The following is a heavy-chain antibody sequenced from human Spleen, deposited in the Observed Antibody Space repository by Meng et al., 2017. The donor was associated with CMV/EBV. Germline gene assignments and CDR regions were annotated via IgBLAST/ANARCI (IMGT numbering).Heavy chain of an antibody. CDR2: INANTGIP. CDR3: ARWAYMFDSSGASEPFDY. D-gene: IGHD3-22*01. J-gene: IGHJ4*02. CDR1: TFSAYP. Sequence: TFSAYPTTWVRQATGQRLDCMRWINANTGIPTYAPGFTGRFVFSLETSVSTSHLQIRNLKTEDTAVYFCARWAYMFDSSGASEPFDYWGLGTLVTVSS. V-gene: IGHV7-4-1*02.